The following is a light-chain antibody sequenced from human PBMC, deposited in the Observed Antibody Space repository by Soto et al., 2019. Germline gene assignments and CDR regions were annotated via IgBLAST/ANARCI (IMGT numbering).Light chain of an antibody. Sequence: QSALTQPASVSGSPGQSITISCTGTSSDVGGYNYVSWYQQHPGKAPKLMIYEVSNRPSGVSNRFSGSKSCNTASLTISGLQAEDEADYYCSSYTISSTVYVFGTGTKLTVL. CDR1: SSDVGGYNY. V-gene: IGLV2-14*01. J-gene: IGLJ1*01. CDR2: EVS. CDR3: SSYTISSTVYV.